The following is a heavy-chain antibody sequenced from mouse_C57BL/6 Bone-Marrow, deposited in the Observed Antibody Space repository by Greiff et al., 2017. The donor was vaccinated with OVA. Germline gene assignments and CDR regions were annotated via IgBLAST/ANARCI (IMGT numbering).Heavy chain of an antibody. CDR2: INPNNGGT. Sequence: EVQLQQSGPELVKPGASVKISCKASGYTFTDYYMNWVKQSHGKSLEWIGDINPNNGGTSYNQKFKGKATLTVDKSSSTAYMELRSLTSEDSAVYYCAREGGTWFAYWGQRTLVTVSA. CDR1: GYTFTDYY. CDR3: AREGGTWFAY. J-gene: IGHJ3*01. V-gene: IGHV1-26*01.